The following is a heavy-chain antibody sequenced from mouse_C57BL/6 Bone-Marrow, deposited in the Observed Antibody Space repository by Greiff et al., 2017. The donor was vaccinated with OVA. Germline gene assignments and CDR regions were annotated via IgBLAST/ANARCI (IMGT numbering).Heavy chain of an antibody. CDR3: ARPGGYSNLYAMDY. Sequence: QVQLKESDAELVKPGASVKISCKVSGYTFTDHTIHWMKQRPEQGLEWIGYIYPRDGSTKYNEKFKGKATLTADKSSSTAYMQLNSLTSEYSAGYCGARPGGYSNLYAMDYWGKGTSVTVPS. D-gene: IGHD2-5*01. CDR2: IYPRDGST. CDR1: GYTFTDHT. V-gene: IGHV1-78*01. J-gene: IGHJ4*01.